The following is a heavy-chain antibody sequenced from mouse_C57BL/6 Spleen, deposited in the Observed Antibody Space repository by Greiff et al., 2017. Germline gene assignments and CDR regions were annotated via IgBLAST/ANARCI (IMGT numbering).Heavy chain of an antibody. Sequence: QVQLQQSGPELVKPGASVKISCKASGYSFTSYYIHWVKQRPGQGLEWIGWIYPGSGNTKYNEKFKGKATLTADTSSSTAYMQLSSLTSEDAAVYYCARLGDGYLDYWGQGTTLTVSS. CDR1: GYSFTSYY. CDR3: ARLGDGYLDY. J-gene: IGHJ2*01. V-gene: IGHV1-66*01. CDR2: IYPGSGNT. D-gene: IGHD2-3*01.